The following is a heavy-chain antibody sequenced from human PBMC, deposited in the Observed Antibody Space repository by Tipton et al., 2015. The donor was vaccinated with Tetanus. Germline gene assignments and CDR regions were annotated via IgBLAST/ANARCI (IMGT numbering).Heavy chain of an antibody. CDR1: GGTFRYHA. V-gene: IGHV1-69*06. J-gene: IGHJ3*01. CDR3: ARRSYCSSSRCFDAFDL. Sequence: QSGPEVKKPGSSVKVSCKASGGTFRYHAISWVRQAPGQGLEWMGGIIPVFGTSNYAQNFQDRVTVTADKSTSTVYMELRSLRPDDTAVYYCARRSYCSSSRCFDAFDLWGQGTMVTVSS. CDR2: IIPVFGTS. D-gene: IGHD2-2*01.